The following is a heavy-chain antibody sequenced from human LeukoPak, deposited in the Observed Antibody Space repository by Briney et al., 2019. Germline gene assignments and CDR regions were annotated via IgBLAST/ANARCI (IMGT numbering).Heavy chain of an antibody. J-gene: IGHJ4*02. Sequence: PGGSLRLSCAVSGFTFNNYGMSWVRQAPGMGLEWVSAIADGGETTYYADPVKGRFTISRDYSKNTLYLQMNSVRAEDTAVYYCARKAARTSGYDYWGQGILVTVSS. D-gene: IGHD3-22*01. CDR2: IADGGETT. V-gene: IGHV3-23*01. CDR1: GFTFNNYG. CDR3: ARKAARTSGYDY.